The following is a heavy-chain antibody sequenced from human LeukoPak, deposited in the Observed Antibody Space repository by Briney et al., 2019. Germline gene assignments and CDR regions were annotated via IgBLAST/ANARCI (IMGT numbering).Heavy chain of an antibody. CDR3: ARLATVTTNDY. D-gene: IGHD4-17*01. CDR1: GFTFSSYG. CDR2: ISSSSSTI. V-gene: IGHV3-48*01. J-gene: IGHJ4*02. Sequence: GGSLRLSCAASGFTFSSYGMNWVRQAPGKGLEWVSYISSSSSTIYYADSVKGRFTISRDNAKNSLYLQMNSLRAEDTAVYYCARLATVTTNDYWGQGTLVTVSS.